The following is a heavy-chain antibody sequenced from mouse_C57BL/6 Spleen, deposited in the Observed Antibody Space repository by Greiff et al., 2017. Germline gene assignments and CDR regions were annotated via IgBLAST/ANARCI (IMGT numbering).Heavy chain of an antibody. Sequence: EVQLQQSGAELVKPGASVKLSCTASGFNIKDYYMHWVKQRTEQGLAWIGRIDPEDGETKYAPKFQGTATITAAPSSNTAYRQLSSLTSEDTAVYYCARGELGPYYYAMDYWGQGTSVTVSS. CDR3: ARGELGPYYYAMDY. V-gene: IGHV14-2*01. CDR2: IDPEDGET. CDR1: GFNIKDYY. D-gene: IGHD4-1*01. J-gene: IGHJ4*01.